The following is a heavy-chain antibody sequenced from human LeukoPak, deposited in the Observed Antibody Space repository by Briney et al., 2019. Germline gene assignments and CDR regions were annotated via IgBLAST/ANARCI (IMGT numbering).Heavy chain of an antibody. CDR2: IYYSGST. CDR1: GGSIGSYY. CDR3: ARGTLDPPDY. Sequence: PSETLSLTCTVSGGSIGSYYWSRIRQPPGKGLEWIGYIYYSGSTNYNPSLKSRVTISVDTSKNQFSLKLSSVTAADTAVYYCARGTLDPPDYWGQGTLVTVSS. D-gene: IGHD3/OR15-3a*01. J-gene: IGHJ4*02. V-gene: IGHV4-59*01.